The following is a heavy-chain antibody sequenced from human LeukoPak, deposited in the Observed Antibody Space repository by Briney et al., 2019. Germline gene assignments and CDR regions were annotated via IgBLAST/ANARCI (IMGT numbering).Heavy chain of an antibody. J-gene: IGHJ4*02. V-gene: IGHV4-39*02. CDR3: ASLITIFGVVTDY. D-gene: IGHD3-3*01. CDR1: GGSISSSAYY. Sequence: SETLSLTCTVSGGSISSSAYYWGWIRQPPGKGLEWIGSLCCGGSTYYSPSLRRRVTISVDTSKNHFSLKLSSVTAADTAVYYCASLITIFGVVTDYWGQGTLVTVSS. CDR2: LCCGGST.